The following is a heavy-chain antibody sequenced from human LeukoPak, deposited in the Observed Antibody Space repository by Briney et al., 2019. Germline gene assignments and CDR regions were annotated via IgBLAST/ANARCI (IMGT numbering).Heavy chain of an antibody. CDR1: GFTFSSFG. D-gene: IGHD6-13*01. J-gene: IGHJ4*02. Sequence: GGSLRLSCAASGFTFSSFGMHWVRQAPGKGLEWVAFIRYDGSNKYYADSVKGRFAISRDNSKNTLYLQMNSLRAEDTAVYYCAKGYSSSENYWGQGTLVTVSS. CDR2: IRYDGSNK. CDR3: AKGYSSSENY. V-gene: IGHV3-30*02.